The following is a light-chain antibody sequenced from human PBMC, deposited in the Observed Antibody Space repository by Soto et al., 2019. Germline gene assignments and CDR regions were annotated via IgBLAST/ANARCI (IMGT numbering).Light chain of an antibody. V-gene: IGLV2-14*03. Sequence: QSVLTQPASVSGSPGQSITISCTGTSSDVGGYNFVSWYQQHPGKAPKLMLYNVYDRPSGISHRFSGSRSGNTASLTISGLQAEDEAHYYCNSYTSSSTLVFGGGTKVPS. CDR3: NSYTSSSTLV. CDR2: NVY. CDR1: SSDVGGYNF. J-gene: IGLJ2*01.